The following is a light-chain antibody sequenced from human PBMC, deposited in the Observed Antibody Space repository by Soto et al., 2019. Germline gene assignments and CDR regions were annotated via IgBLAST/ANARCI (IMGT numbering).Light chain of an antibody. CDR2: DAS. J-gene: IGKJ5*01. CDR3: QQRFGWPPIT. Sequence: EIVLTQSPATLSLSPGERATLSCRASQSISIYLAWYQQKPGQAPRLLIHDASNRATGVPARFSGSGSGTAFTLTISSLEPEDFAVYYCQQRFGWPPITFGQGTRLEI. V-gene: IGKV3-11*01. CDR1: QSISIY.